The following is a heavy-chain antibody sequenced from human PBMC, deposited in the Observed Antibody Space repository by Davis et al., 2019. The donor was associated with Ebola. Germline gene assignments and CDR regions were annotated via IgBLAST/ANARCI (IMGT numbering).Heavy chain of an antibody. Sequence: MPSETLSLTCTVSGDSISSSSSSNFWGWIRQPPGKGLEWIANINNGGGTYYNPSLKSRVTISVDTSINQFSLKLNSVTAADTAVYYCARLKSMMTPRRVIHGFDYWGQGTLVSVSS. CDR1: GDSISSSSSSNF. D-gene: IGHD3-22*01. V-gene: IGHV4-39*01. J-gene: IGHJ4*02. CDR3: ARLKSMMTPRRVIHGFDY. CDR2: INNGGGT.